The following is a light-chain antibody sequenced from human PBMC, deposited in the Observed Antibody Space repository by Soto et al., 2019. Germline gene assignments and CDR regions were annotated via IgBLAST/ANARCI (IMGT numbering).Light chain of an antibody. J-gene: IGKJ4*01. V-gene: IGKV1-9*01. CDR3: QQLRSYPST. Sequence: IQLTQSPSSLSASVGDRVTITCRASQDISSSLGWYQQKPGKAPKLLIYAASILQSGVPSRFSGIGFGTDFTLTISSLQAEDFASYFCQQLRSYPSTFGGGPKVEIK. CDR1: QDISSS. CDR2: AAS.